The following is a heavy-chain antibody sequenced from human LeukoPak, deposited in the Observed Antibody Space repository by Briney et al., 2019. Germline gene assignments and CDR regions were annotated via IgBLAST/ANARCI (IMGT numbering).Heavy chain of an antibody. CDR3: ARLLVPLRCPDY. CDR2: ISAYNANT. Sequence: ASVKVSCKASGYTFTSYGISWVRQAPGQGLEWMGWISAYNANTNYAQKFRGRVTMTTDTSTSTAYMALRSLRSDDTAVYYCARLLVPLRCPDYWGQGTLVTVSS. D-gene: IGHD4-17*01. CDR1: GYTFTSYG. V-gene: IGHV1-18*01. J-gene: IGHJ4*02.